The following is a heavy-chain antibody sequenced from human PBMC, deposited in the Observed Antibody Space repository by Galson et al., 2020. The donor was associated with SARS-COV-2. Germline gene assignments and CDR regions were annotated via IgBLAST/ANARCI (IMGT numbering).Heavy chain of an antibody. CDR2: ISSSGSTI. CDR3: ARAGGPPYSYYYMDG. Sequence: GESLKISCAASGFTFSDYYMSWIRQAPGKGLEWVSYISSSGSTIYYADSVKGRFTISRDNAKNSLYLQMNSLRAEDTAVYYCARAGGPPYSYYYMDGWGKGTTVTVSS. V-gene: IGHV3-11*01. J-gene: IGHJ6*03. D-gene: IGHD3-10*01. CDR1: GFTFSDYY.